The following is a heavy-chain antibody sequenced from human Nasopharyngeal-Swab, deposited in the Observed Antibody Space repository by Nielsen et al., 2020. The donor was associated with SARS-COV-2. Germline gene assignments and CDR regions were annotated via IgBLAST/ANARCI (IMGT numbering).Heavy chain of an antibody. CDR1: GGSIISGDYY. J-gene: IGHJ4*02. D-gene: IGHD3/OR15-3a*01. CDR2: LFHSRIT. V-gene: IGHV4-31*03. Sequence: SETLSLTCTFAGGSIISGDYYWCWICQHPGKGLECIAYLFHSRITYYNPSLKSRGTISVDTSKNQFSLKVSSVTAAKTAVYYCARRPIKLGLLIIKGYYFDYWGQGNLVTVSS. CDR3: ARRPIKLGLLIIKGYYFDY.